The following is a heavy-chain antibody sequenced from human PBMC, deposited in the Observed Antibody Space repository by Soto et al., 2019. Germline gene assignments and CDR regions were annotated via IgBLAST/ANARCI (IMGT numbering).Heavy chain of an antibody. CDR3: AIHATHSRSWVDY. J-gene: IGHJ4*02. Sequence: QLQLQASGPGLVKPSETLSLTCTVSGGSISSSSYYWGWIRQPPGKGLEWIGSIYYSGSTYFNPSLKSRVTISVATSKNQFSLQLSSVTAADTAVYYCAIHATHSRSWVDYWCQGNLVTVSS. CDR2: IYYSGST. CDR1: GGSISSSSYY. V-gene: IGHV4-39*01. D-gene: IGHD6-13*01.